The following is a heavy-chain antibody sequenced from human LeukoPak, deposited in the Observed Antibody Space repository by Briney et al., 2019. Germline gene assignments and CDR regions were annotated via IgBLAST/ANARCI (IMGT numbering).Heavy chain of an antibody. Sequence: GGSLRLSCAASGFIFTNAWMSWVRQAPGKGLEWVGRIKSKTDGGTIDYAAPVKGRFTISRDDSKDTLFLQMNSLKTEDTAVYYCTTDLSELDDSGYYAKYFHHWGQGTLVSVSS. CDR2: IKSKTDGGTI. CDR1: GFIFTNAW. CDR3: TTDLSELDDSGYYAKYFHH. J-gene: IGHJ1*01. V-gene: IGHV3-15*01. D-gene: IGHD3-22*01.